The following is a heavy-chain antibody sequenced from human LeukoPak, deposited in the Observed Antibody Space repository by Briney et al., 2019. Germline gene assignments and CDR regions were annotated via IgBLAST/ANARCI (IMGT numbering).Heavy chain of an antibody. CDR1: GYTFTSYG. D-gene: IGHD5-12*01. Sequence: ASVKVSCKASGYTFTSYGITCVRQAPGQGLEWMGWISAYNGNTNYAQKLQGRVTMTTDTSTSTAYMELRSLRSDDTAVYYCARTSGYDFGTDFDYWGQGTLVTVSS. CDR3: ARTSGYDFGTDFDY. CDR2: ISAYNGNT. J-gene: IGHJ4*02. V-gene: IGHV1-18*01.